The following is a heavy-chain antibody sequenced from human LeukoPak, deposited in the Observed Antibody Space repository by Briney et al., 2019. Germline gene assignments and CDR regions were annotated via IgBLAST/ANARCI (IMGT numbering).Heavy chain of an antibody. D-gene: IGHD6-19*01. CDR2: IYPGDSDT. CDR3: ARSASGWGFDD. J-gene: IGHJ4*02. CDR1: GYSFTTYW. V-gene: IGHV5-51*01. Sequence: GESLKISCKGSGYSFTTYWIGWLRHMSGKGVEGMGIIYPGDSDTRYSPSFQGQVTISADKSISTAYMQWSSLKASASAMYYCARSASGWGFDDWGQGTLVTVSS.